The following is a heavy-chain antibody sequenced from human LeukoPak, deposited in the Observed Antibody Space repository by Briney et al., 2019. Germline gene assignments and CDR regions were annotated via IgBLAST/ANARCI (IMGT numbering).Heavy chain of an antibody. CDR2: ISYDGSNK. V-gene: IGHV3-30-3*01. D-gene: IGHD5-18*01. Sequence: PGGSLRLSCAASGFTFSSYAMHWVRQAPGKGLEWVAVISYDGSNKYYADSVEGRFTISRDNSKNTLYLQMNSLRAEDTAVYYCARRESYGYAFDIWGQGTMVTVSS. CDR1: GFTFSSYA. J-gene: IGHJ3*02. CDR3: ARRESYGYAFDI.